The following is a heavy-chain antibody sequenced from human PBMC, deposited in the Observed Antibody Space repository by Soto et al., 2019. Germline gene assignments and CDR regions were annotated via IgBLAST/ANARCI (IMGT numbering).Heavy chain of an antibody. CDR3: ARDKYYDSSGAYWYFDL. D-gene: IGHD3-22*01. CDR1: GGTFSSYA. V-gene: IGHV1-69*13. Sequence: EASVKVSCKASGGTFSSYAISWVRQAPGQGLEWMGGIIPIFGTANYAQKFQGRVTITADESTSTAYMELSSLRSEDTAVYYCARDKYYDSSGAYWYFDLWGRGTLVTVSS. CDR2: IIPIFGTA. J-gene: IGHJ2*01.